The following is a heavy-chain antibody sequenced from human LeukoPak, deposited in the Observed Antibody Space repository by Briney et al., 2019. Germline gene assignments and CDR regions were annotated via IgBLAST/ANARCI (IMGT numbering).Heavy chain of an antibody. D-gene: IGHD2-2*02. Sequence: PSETLSLTCTVSGGSISSGSYYWSWIRQPAGKGLEWIGRIYTSGSTSYNPSLKSRVTMSVDTPKNQFSLKLSSVTAADTAVYYCAREDIVVVPAAISRWFDPWGQGTLVTVSS. CDR3: AREDIVVVPAAISRWFDP. J-gene: IGHJ5*02. CDR2: IYTSGST. CDR1: GGSISSGSYY. V-gene: IGHV4-61*02.